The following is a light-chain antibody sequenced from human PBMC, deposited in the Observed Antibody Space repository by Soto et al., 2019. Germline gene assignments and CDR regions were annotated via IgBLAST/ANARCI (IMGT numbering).Light chain of an antibody. V-gene: IGKV3-20*01. Sequence: EIVMTQSPATLSVSPGERVTLSCRASQSVRSSYLAWYQQKPGQAPRLLIYGASTRATGIPDRFSGGGSGTDFTLTISRLEPEDFAVYFCHQYGDSPQTFGQGTKVDIK. J-gene: IGKJ1*01. CDR1: QSVRSSY. CDR3: HQYGDSPQT. CDR2: GAS.